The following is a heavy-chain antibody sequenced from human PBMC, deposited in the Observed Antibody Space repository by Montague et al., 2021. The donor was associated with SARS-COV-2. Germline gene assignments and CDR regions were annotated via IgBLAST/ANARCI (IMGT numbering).Heavy chain of an antibody. Sequence: SETLSLTCTVSGGSISSSSYYWDWIRQPPGKGLEWIGSIYDSGSTYYNPSLKSRVTISVDTSKNHFSLKLSSVTAADTAVYYCARRGRTLLPVATTIGGFDIWGQGNMVTVSS. D-gene: IGHD5-12*01. J-gene: IGHJ3*02. CDR2: IYDSGST. CDR3: ARRGRTLLPVATTIGGFDI. V-gene: IGHV4-39*02. CDR1: GGSISSSSYY.